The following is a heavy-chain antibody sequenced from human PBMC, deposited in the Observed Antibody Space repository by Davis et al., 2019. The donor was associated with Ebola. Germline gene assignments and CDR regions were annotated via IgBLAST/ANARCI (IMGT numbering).Heavy chain of an antibody. V-gene: IGHV4-59*01. CDR2: IYYSGST. D-gene: IGHD6-6*01. CDR1: GGSISSYY. Sequence: MPSETLSLTCTVSGGSISSYYWSWIRQPPGKGLEWIGYIYYSGSTNYNPSLKSRVTISVDTSKNQFSLKLSSVTAADTAVYYCARDRGIAARPSYYYSGMDVWGQGTTVTVSS. CDR3: ARDRGIAARPSYYYSGMDV. J-gene: IGHJ6*02.